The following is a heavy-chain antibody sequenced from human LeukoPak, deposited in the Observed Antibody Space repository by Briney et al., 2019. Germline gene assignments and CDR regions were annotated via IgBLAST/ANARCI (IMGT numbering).Heavy chain of an antibody. V-gene: IGHV3-74*01. CDR3: ARYCGGDCYGMDV. J-gene: IGHJ6*02. D-gene: IGHD2-21*01. CDR1: GFTFSSYW. CDR2: INSDGSST. Sequence: PGGSLRLSCAASGFTFSSYWMHWVRQAPGKGLVWVSRINSDGSSTNYADSVKGRFTISRDNAKNSLYLQMNNLRAEDTAVYYCARYCGGDCYGMDVWGQGTTVTVSS.